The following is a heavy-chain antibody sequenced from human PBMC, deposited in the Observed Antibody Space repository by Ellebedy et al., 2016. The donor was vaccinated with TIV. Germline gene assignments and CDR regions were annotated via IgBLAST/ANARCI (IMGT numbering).Heavy chain of an antibody. CDR2: INYSGTT. V-gene: IGHV4-61*01. CDR3: ARVGYQVVFDY. J-gene: IGHJ4*02. CDR1: GGSVTSINYH. Sequence: MPSETLSLTCTVSGGSVTSINYHWSWIRQPPGKGLEWIGYINYSGTTNYNPSLKSRVTISVDTSKNQFSLKLSSVTAADTAVYYCARVGYQVVFDYWGQGTLVTVSS. D-gene: IGHD5-18*01.